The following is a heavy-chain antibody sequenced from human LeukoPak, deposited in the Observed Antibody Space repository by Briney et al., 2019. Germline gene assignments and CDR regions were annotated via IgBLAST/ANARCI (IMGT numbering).Heavy chain of an antibody. D-gene: IGHD3-16*01. CDR2: ISNSGST. V-gene: IGHV4-59*01. Sequence: SETLSLTCTVSGGSISSYYWSWIRQPPGKGLEWIGYISNSGSTNYNPSLKSRVTISVDTSKDQFSLRLSSVTAADTAVYYCARVGRGDYTWGSYSFDYWGQGTLVTVSS. CDR1: GGSISSYY. CDR3: ARVGRGDYTWGSYSFDY. J-gene: IGHJ4*02.